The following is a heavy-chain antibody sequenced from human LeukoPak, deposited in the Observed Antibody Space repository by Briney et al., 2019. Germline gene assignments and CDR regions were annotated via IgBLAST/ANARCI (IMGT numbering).Heavy chain of an antibody. V-gene: IGHV4-59*01. D-gene: IGHD6-19*01. CDR1: GGSISSYY. Sequence: SETLSLTCTVSGGSISSYYWSWIRQPPGNGLEWIGYIYYSGSTNYNPSLKSRVTISVDTSKNQFSLKLSSVTAADTAVYYCARTRSEWLVPYYFDYWGQGTLVTVSS. CDR2: IYYSGST. J-gene: IGHJ4*02. CDR3: ARTRSEWLVPYYFDY.